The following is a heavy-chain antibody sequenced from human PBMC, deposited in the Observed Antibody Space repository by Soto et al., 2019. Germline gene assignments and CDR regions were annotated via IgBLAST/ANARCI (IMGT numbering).Heavy chain of an antibody. CDR2: INHSGST. J-gene: IGHJ6*02. V-gene: IGHV4-34*01. D-gene: IGHD7-27*01. CDR3: ARGLELGIYYYYYGMDV. Sequence: ESLSLTCAVYGGSFSGYYWSWIRQPPGKGLEWIGEINHSGSTNYNPSLKSRVTISVDTSKNQFSLKLSSVTAADTAVYYCARGLELGIYYYYYGMDVWGQGTTVTVSS. CDR1: GGSFSGYY.